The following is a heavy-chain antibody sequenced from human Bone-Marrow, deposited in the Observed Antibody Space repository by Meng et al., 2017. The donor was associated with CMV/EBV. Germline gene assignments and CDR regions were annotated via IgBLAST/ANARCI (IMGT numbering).Heavy chain of an antibody. CDR1: IFRRSG. V-gene: IGHV1-69*15. D-gene: IGHD3-22*01. CDR2: IIPVFKTT. J-gene: IGHJ4*02. CDR3: AREFAYYSDSSGYYLDF. Sequence: IFRRSGVRWVRQDAGQGIEWMRSIIPVFKTTNYAQKFQSRLTIKADESTSTAYMELRSLRSEDTAVYYCAREFAYYSDSSGYYLDFWGQGSLVTVSS.